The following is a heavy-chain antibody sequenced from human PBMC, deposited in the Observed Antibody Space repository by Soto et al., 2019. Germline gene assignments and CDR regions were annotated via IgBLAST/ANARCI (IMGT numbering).Heavy chain of an antibody. J-gene: IGHJ4*02. V-gene: IGHV3-23*01. CDR2: ISGSGGST. CDR3: AKTKRAGPYCSSTSCYSGSLYFDY. Sequence: GGSLRLSCAASGFTFSSYAMSWVRQAPGKGLEWVSAISGSGGSTYYADSVKGRFTISRDNSKNTLYLQMNSLRAEDTAVYYCAKTKRAGPYCSSTSCYSGSLYFDYWGQGTLVTVSS. D-gene: IGHD2-2*01. CDR1: GFTFSSYA.